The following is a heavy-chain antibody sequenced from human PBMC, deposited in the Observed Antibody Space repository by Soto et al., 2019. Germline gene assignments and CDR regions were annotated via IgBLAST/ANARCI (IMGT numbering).Heavy chain of an antibody. CDR2: ISSSGSTI. J-gene: IGHJ5*02. CDR1: GFTFSDYY. V-gene: IGHV3-11*01. D-gene: IGHD3-10*01. Sequence: GSLRLSCAASGFTFSDYYMSWIRQAPGKGLEWVSYISSSGSTIYYADSVKGRFTISRDNAKNSLYLQMNSLRAEDTAVYYCARVMVRGVDWFDPWGQGTLVTVSS. CDR3: ARVMVRGVDWFDP.